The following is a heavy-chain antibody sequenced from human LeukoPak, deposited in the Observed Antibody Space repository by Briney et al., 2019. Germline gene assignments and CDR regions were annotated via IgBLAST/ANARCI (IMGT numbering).Heavy chain of an antibody. Sequence: QPGRSLRLSCAASGFIFSSYAIHWVRQAPGKGLEWVAVISYDGSNKYYADSVKGRFTISRDNSKNTLYLQMNSLRAEDTAVYYCASEGYCSGGSCYPHNFDYWGQGTLVTVSS. CDR3: ASEGYCSGGSCYPHNFDY. J-gene: IGHJ4*02. V-gene: IGHV3-30*04. CDR2: ISYDGSNK. CDR1: GFIFSSYA. D-gene: IGHD2-15*01.